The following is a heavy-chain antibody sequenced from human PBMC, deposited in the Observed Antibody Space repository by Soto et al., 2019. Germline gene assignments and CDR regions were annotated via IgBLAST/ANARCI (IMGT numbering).Heavy chain of an antibody. V-gene: IGHV3-23*01. Sequence: QPGGSLRLSCTASGFIFSSYAMSWVRQAPGKGLEWVSAISASGDNAYYADSVKGRFTISRDRSKSLYLQMKSLRAEDTAIYYSAKFFVAGTRGYFDTWGQGSLVTVSS. CDR3: AKFFVAGTRGYFDT. J-gene: IGHJ4*02. CDR1: GFIFSSYA. CDR2: ISASGDNA. D-gene: IGHD6-19*01.